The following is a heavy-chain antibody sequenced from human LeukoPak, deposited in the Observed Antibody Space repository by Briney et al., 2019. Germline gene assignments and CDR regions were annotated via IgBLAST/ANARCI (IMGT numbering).Heavy chain of an antibody. D-gene: IGHD2-2*01. V-gene: IGHV1-2*02. CDR2: INPNSGGT. CDR3: ARLVGDLDAFDI. J-gene: IGHJ3*02. Sequence: ASVKVSCKASGYTFTGYYMHWVRQAPGQGLEWMGWINPNSGGTNYAQKFQGRVTMTRDTSISTAYMELSSLRSEDTAVYYCARLVGDLDAFDIWGQGTMVTVSS. CDR1: GYTFTGYY.